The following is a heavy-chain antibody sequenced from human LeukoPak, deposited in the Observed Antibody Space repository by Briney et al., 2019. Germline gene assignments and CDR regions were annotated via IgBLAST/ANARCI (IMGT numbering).Heavy chain of an antibody. CDR1: GFTFSSYA. J-gene: IGHJ4*02. CDR2: ISYDGGNK. CDR3: AKVHSTYYYDSSGYGFQDS. D-gene: IGHD3-22*01. Sequence: GGSLRLSCAASGFTFSSYAMHWVRQAPGKGLEWVTVISYDGGNKFYADSVRGRFTISRDNSKNTVYLQMNSLRAEDTAVYYCAKVHSTYYYDSSGYGFQDSWGQGTLVTVSS. V-gene: IGHV3-30*18.